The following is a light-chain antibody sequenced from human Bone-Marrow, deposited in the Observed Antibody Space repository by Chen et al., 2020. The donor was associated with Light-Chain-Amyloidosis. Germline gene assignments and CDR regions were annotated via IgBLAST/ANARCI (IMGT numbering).Light chain of an antibody. CDR2: KDS. V-gene: IGLV3-27*01. Sequence: SYELTQPSSVSVSPGQTARITCSGDVLAKKYARWFQQKPGQAPVLVIYKDSERPSGIPERFSGSSSGTTVTLTISGVQVEDEADYYCYSAADNNRWVFGGGTKLTVL. CDR3: YSAADNNRWV. CDR1: VLAKKY. J-gene: IGLJ3*02.